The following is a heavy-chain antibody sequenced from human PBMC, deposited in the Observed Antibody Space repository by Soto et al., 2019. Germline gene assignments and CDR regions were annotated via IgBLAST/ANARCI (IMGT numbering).Heavy chain of an antibody. CDR1: GGSITSGDYY. V-gene: IGHV4-30-4*01. Sequence: QVQLQESGPGLVKPSQTLSLTCTVSGGSITSGDYYWSWIRQPPGEGLEWIGYTYYSGSTYYNPSLNSRITMSANTSKNQLSTNLSSVTAGDTAMYFGAACPQWQRSCHYWGQGTLVTVS. CDR3: AACPQWQRSCHY. J-gene: IGHJ4*02. CDR2: TYYSGST. D-gene: IGHD6-25*01.